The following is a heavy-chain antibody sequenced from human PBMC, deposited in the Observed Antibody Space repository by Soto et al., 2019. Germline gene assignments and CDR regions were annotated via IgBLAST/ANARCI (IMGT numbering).Heavy chain of an antibody. CDR3: APSTDPTLLGALPDY. J-gene: IGHJ4*02. CDR1: LCCFFGYS. V-gene: IGHV3-9*01. D-gene: IGHD3-16*01. Sequence: CXRLSWSAGLCCFFGYSLRLFRQAPGKGLECVAGITSRGTDIAYADSVKGRFIISRYNAMNVLHLHMNSLRPEDTAVYYSAPSTDPTLLGALPDYWGPGT. CDR2: ITSRGTDI.